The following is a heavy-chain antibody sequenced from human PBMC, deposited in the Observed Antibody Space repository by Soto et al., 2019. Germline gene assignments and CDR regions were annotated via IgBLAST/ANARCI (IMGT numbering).Heavy chain of an antibody. D-gene: IGHD6-19*01. CDR1: GFTFSSYS. CDR3: ARMAAVAASYYFDY. CDR2: ISSSSSYI. J-gene: IGHJ4*02. V-gene: IGHV3-21*01. Sequence: PGGSLRLSCAASGFTFSSYSMNWVRQAPGKGLEWVSSISSSSSYIYYADSVKGRFTISRDNAKNSLYLQMNSLRAEDTAVYYCARMAAVAASYYFDYWGQGTLVTVSS.